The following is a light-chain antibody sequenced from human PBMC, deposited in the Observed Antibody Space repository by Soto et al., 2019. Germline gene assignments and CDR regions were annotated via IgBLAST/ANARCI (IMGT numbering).Light chain of an antibody. J-gene: IGLJ1*01. Sequence: SYELTQPLSVSVALGQTARITCGGNNIGSKNVHWYQQKPGQAPVLVIYRDTNRPSGIPDRFPGSKSGTSASLAISGLQSEDEADYYCAAWDDNLSGLYVFGAGTKVTVL. CDR3: AAWDDNLSGLYV. V-gene: IGLV3-9*01. CDR2: RDT. CDR1: NIGSKN.